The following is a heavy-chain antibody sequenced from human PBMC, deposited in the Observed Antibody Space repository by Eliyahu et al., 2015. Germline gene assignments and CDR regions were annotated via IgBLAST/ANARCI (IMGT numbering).Heavy chain of an antibody. CDR2: IYNTGST. D-gene: IGHD6-19*01. V-gene: IGHV4-4*07. Sequence: VQLQESGPELVKPSETLSLTCNVSNGSISXYYWNWIRQSAGQGLEWIGLIYNTGSTHYNPSFKSRVSISVDTSKNQFSLKVKSVTAADTAVYFCARGKPGSGWYGLDAFDMWGQGKLVTVSS. CDR1: NGSISXYY. CDR3: ARGKPGSGWYGLDAFDM. J-gene: IGHJ3*02.